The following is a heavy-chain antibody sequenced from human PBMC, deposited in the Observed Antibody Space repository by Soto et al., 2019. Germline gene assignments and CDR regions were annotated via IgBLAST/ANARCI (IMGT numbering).Heavy chain of an antibody. CDR2: LIPAVGQA. D-gene: IGHD2-15*01. CDR3: AGGAVHTPTWMGA. CDR1: GGCFNGLS. V-gene: IGHV1-69*11. Sequence: GAPAEASSKASGGCFNGLSFYSVRQAPGQGLEWMGRLIPAVGQANNAQKFQGRLTITADESASTVYLDLTSLTSEDTAVYFCAGGAVHTPTWMGAWGQGTLVTVSS. J-gene: IGHJ5*02.